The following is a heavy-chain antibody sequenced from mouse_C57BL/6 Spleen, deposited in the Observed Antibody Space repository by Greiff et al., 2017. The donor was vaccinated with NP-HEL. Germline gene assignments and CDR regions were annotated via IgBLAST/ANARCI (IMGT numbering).Heavy chain of an antibody. D-gene: IGHD1-1*01. CDR2: IYPGDGDT. V-gene: IGHV1-82*01. Sequence: QVQLKESGPELVKPGASVKISCKASGYAFSSSWMNWVKQRPGKGLEWIGRIYPGDGDTNYNGKFKGKATLTADKSSSTAYMQLSSLTSEDSAVYFCARSIYYYGSSYDWYFDVWGTGTTVTVSS. CDR3: ARSIYYYGSSYDWYFDV. CDR1: GYAFSSSW. J-gene: IGHJ1*03.